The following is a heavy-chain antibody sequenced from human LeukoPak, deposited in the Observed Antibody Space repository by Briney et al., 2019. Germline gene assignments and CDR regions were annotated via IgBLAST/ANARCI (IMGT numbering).Heavy chain of an antibody. J-gene: IGHJ5*02. CDR3: ARVGNYDFWSGYYTGIEWFDP. V-gene: IGHV6-1*01. Sequence: SQTLSLTCAISGDSVSSNSAAWNWIRQSPSRGLEWLGRTYYRSKWYNDYAVSVKSRITINPDTSKNQFSLQLNSVTPEDTAVYYCARVGNYDFWSGYYTGIEWFDPWAREPWSPSPQ. CDR2: TYYRSKWYN. D-gene: IGHD3-3*01. CDR1: GDSVSSNSAA.